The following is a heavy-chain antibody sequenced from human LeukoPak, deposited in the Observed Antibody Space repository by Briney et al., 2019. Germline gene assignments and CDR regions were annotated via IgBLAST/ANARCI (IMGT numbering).Heavy chain of an antibody. D-gene: IGHD2-15*01. J-gene: IGHJ4*02. CDR1: GFTFSSYS. Sequence: PGGSLRLSCAASGFTFSSYSMNWVRQAPGKGLEWVSSISSSSSYIYYADSVKGRFTISRDNAKNSLYLQMNSLRAEDTAVYYCAVYCSGGSCLVGYFDYWGQGTLVTVSS. V-gene: IGHV3-21*01. CDR3: AVYCSGGSCLVGYFDY. CDR2: ISSSSSYI.